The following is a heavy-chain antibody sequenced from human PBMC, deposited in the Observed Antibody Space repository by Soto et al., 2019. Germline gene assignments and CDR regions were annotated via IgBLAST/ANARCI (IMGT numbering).Heavy chain of an antibody. Sequence: QVQLVESGGGVVQPGRSLRLSCAASGFTFSSYGMHWVRQAPGKGLEWVAIISYDGSNNYYADSVKGRFTISRDNSKNTLYLQMNSLRAEDTAVYYWAKGQVTGVTPGYFQHWGQGTLVTVSS. J-gene: IGHJ1*01. CDR1: GFTFSSYG. CDR2: ISYDGSNN. D-gene: IGHD4-4*01. CDR3: AKGQVTGVTPGYFQH. V-gene: IGHV3-30*18.